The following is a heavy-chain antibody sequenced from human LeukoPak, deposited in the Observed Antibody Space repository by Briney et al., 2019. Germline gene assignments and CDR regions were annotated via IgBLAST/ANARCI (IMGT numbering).Heavy chain of an antibody. Sequence: PGRSLRLSCAASGFTFSSYAMHWVRQAPGKGLEWVAVISYDGSNKYYADSVKGRFTISRDNSKNTLYLQMNSLRAEDTAVYYCARTTTAPSLYYFDYWGQGTLVTVSS. J-gene: IGHJ4*02. CDR2: ISYDGSNK. V-gene: IGHV3-30*04. CDR1: GFTFSSYA. D-gene: IGHD4-11*01. CDR3: ARTTTAPSLYYFDY.